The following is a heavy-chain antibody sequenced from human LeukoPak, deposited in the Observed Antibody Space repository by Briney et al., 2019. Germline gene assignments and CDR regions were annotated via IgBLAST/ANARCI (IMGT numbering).Heavy chain of an antibody. CDR1: GGTFSSYA. V-gene: IGHV1-69*13. D-gene: IGHD3-3*01. CDR2: IIPIFGTA. J-gene: IGHJ5*02. CDR3: AREWYQFWSDYYNKRNNWFDP. Sequence: GASVKVSCKASGGTFSSYAISWVRQAPGQGLEWMGGIIPIFGTANYAQKFQGRVTITADESTSTAYMELSSLRSEDTAVYYCAREWYQFWSDYYNKRNNWFDPWGLGTLVTVSS.